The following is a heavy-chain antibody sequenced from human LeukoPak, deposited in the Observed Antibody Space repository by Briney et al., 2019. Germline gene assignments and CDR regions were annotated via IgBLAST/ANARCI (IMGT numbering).Heavy chain of an antibody. D-gene: IGHD2-2*01. J-gene: IGHJ5*02. CDR2: IIPIFGTA. V-gene: IGHV1-69*05. CDR1: GGTFSSYA. Sequence: SVKVSCKASGGTFSSYAISWVRQAPGQGLEWMGGIIPIFGTANYAQKFQGRVTITTDESTSTAYMELSSRRSEDTAVYYCARERCSSTSCYGELWFDPWGQGTLVTASS. CDR3: ARERCSSTSCYGELWFDP.